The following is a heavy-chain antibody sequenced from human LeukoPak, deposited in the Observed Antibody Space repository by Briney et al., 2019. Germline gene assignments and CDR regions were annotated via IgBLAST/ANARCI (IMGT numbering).Heavy chain of an antibody. CDR3: ATAVLIVPPMRAFDI. CDR2: FDPEDGQT. V-gene: IGHV1-24*01. CDR1: GYTFTSYY. Sequence: ASVKVSCKASGYTFTSYYMHWVRQAPGKGLEWMGGFDPEDGQTIYAQKFQGRVTMTEDTSTDTASMELSSLRSEDTAMYYCATAVLIVPPMRAFDIWGQGTMVTVSS. J-gene: IGHJ3*02. D-gene: IGHD3-22*01.